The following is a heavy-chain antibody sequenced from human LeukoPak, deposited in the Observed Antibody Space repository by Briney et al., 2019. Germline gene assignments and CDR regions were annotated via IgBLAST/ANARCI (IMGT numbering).Heavy chain of an antibody. J-gene: IGHJ4*02. CDR3: ARERGQNYGSGSYVFDY. V-gene: IGHV1-69*06. D-gene: IGHD3-10*01. CDR2: IIPIFGTA. Sequence: ASVKVSCKASGGTFSSYAISWVRQAPGQGLEWMGVIIPIFGTANYAQKFQGRVTITADKSTSTAYMELSSLRSEDTAVYYCARERGQNYGSGSYVFDYWGQGTLVTVSS. CDR1: GGTFSSYA.